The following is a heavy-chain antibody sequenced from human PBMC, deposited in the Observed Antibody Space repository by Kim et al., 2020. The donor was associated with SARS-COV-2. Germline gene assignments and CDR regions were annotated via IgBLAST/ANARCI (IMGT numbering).Heavy chain of an antibody. CDR1: GYPFTSYA. CDR2: INTDTGHP. J-gene: IGHJ4*02. V-gene: IGHV7-4-1*02. D-gene: IGHD6-19*01. Sequence: ASVKVSCKASGYPFTSYALNWVRQDPGQGLEWMGWINTDTGHPSYGQDFTGRFVFSLETSVSTAYLYISSLKTDDTAVYYCARDGEYSSGWPLGYWGQGSLVNVSS. CDR3: ARDGEYSSGWPLGY.